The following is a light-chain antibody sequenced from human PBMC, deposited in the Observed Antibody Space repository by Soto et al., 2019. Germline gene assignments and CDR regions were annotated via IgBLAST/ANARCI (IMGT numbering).Light chain of an antibody. V-gene: IGKV1-5*01. Sequence: DIQMTQSPSTLSPSVGDTVTITCRASQSISRRLAWYQQKPGKFPKVLTYDPSRLESGVPVRFRGRGTGTGFTLTIISLQPDDVATYYWEQYTSYLITCGQGTRLEIK. CDR1: QSISRR. J-gene: IGKJ5*01. CDR2: DPS. CDR3: EQYTSYLIT.